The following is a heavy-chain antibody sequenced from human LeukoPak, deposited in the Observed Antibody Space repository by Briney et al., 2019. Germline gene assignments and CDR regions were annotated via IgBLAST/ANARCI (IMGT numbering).Heavy chain of an antibody. J-gene: IGHJ5*02. CDR1: GGTFSSYA. Sequence: ASVKVSCKASGGTFSSYAISWVRQAPGQGLEWMGWISAYNGNTNYAQKLQGRVTMTTDTSTSTAYMELRSLRSDDTAVYYCARVCRIAAAGTGVRWFDPWGQGTLVTVSS. V-gene: IGHV1-18*01. CDR2: ISAYNGNT. CDR3: ARVCRIAAAGTGVRWFDP. D-gene: IGHD6-13*01.